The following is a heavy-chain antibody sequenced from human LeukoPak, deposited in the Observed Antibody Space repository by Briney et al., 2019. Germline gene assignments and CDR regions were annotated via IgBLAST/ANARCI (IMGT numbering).Heavy chain of an antibody. Sequence: PSQTLSLTCTVSGASITGGSYYWTWIRQPAGKALEWIGRIYTSGSTTYNPSLKSRVTISVDTSKNQFSLKLSSVTAADTAVYYCARDLYYYDSSGYYYPSAFDIWGQGTMVTVSS. CDR2: IYTSGST. CDR1: GASITGGSYY. V-gene: IGHV4-61*02. D-gene: IGHD3-22*01. CDR3: ARDLYYYDSSGYYYPSAFDI. J-gene: IGHJ3*02.